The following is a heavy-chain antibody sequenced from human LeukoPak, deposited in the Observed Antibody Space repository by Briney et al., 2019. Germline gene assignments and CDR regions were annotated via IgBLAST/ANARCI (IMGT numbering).Heavy chain of an antibody. D-gene: IGHD2-2*01. CDR2: INPSGGGT. V-gene: IGHV1-46*01. Sequence: ASVKVSCKASGYTFTSYYMHWVRQAPGQGLEWMGAINPSGGGTSYAQTFQGRVTMTRDTSTSTVYMELSSLRSEDTAVYYCARVWGKLPAAKYHSDYWGQGTLVTVSS. CDR1: GYTFTSYY. J-gene: IGHJ4*02. CDR3: ARVWGKLPAAKYHSDY.